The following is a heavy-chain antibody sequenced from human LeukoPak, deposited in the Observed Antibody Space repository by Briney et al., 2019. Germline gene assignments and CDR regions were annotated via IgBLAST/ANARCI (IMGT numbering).Heavy chain of an antibody. CDR2: IIPIFGTA. CDR1: GGTFSSYA. Sequence: SVKVSCKASGGTFSSYAISWVRQAPGQGLEWMGGIIPIFGTANYAQKFQGRVTITTDESTSTAYMELSSLRSEDTAVYYCARGYGGNSLGYYYYMDVWGKGTTVTVSS. CDR3: ARGYGGNSLGYYYYMDV. J-gene: IGHJ6*03. D-gene: IGHD4-23*01. V-gene: IGHV1-69*05.